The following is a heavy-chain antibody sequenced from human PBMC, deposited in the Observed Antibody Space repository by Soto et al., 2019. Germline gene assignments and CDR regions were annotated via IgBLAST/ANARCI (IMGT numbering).Heavy chain of an antibody. CDR2: IYYSGST. D-gene: IGHD3-10*01. V-gene: IGHV4-59*01. CDR3: ARDLHGSGSYYNIAFDI. CDR1: GGSISSYY. J-gene: IGHJ3*02. Sequence: QVQLQESGPGLVKPSETLSLTCTVSGGSISSYYWSWIRQPPGKGLEWIGYIYYSGSTNYNPSLKSRVTISVDTSKNQFSLKLSSVTAADTAVYYCARDLHGSGSYYNIAFDIWGQGTMVTVSS.